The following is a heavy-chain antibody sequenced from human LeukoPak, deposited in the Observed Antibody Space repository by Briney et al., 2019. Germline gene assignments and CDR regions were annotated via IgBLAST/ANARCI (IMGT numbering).Heavy chain of an antibody. Sequence: SVKVSCKASGGTFNSYAINWVRRAPGQGLEWMGRIIPFFGTTNYAQKFQGRVTITTDESTSTAYLELSSLSSEDTAVYYCSRDDDYWGQGTLVTAS. CDR2: IIPFFGTT. CDR3: SRDDDY. J-gene: IGHJ4*02. V-gene: IGHV1-69*05. CDR1: GGTFNSYA.